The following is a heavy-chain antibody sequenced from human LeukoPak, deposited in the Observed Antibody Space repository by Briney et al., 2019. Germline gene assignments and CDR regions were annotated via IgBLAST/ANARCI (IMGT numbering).Heavy chain of an antibody. D-gene: IGHD3-10*01. J-gene: IGHJ4*02. CDR1: GGGSCSGYF. Sequence: SETLSLTCGVYGGGSCSGYFWSRIRQPPGKGLEWIGEIDHSGSTKYNPSLKSRVTISIDTSKKQFSLNLSSVTAADTAVYYCARTRYYYGSAKFFLDSWGQGTLVTVSS. CDR2: IDHSGST. CDR3: ARTRYYYGSAKFFLDS. V-gene: IGHV4-34*01.